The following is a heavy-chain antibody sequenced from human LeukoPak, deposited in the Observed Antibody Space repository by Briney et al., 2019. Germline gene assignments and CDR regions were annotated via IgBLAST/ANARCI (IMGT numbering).Heavy chain of an antibody. CDR1: GFTFSSYE. CDR2: IKTDGSQI. V-gene: IGHV3-7*01. J-gene: IGHJ4*02. D-gene: IGHD7-27*01. Sequence: PGGSLRLSCAASGFTFSSYEMNWVRQARGKGLEWVANIKTDGSQIYYVDSVKGRFTISRDNAKNSLYLQMNSLRAEDTAVYYCARDLNWETYWGQGTLVSVSS. CDR3: ARDLNWETY.